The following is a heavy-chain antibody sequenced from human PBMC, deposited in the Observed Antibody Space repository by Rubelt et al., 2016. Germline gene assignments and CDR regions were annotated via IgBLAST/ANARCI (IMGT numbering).Heavy chain of an antibody. V-gene: IGHV1-46*01. CDR3: ARNHYSSSWYLNP. J-gene: IGHJ5*02. CDR2: INPSGGST. D-gene: IGHD6-13*01. CDR1: GYTFTSYY. Sequence: VQLVQSGAEVKKPGASVKVSCRASGYTFTSYYMHWVRQAPGHGSEWLGIINPSGGSTSYAQKFQGRVTMTRDSSTSTVYMELSSLRSEDTAVYYCARNHYSSSWYLNPWGQGTLVTVSS.